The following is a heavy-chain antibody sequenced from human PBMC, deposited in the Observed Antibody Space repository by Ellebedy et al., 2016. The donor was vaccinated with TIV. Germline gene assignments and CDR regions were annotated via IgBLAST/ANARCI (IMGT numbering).Heavy chain of an antibody. D-gene: IGHD2/OR15-2a*01. CDR1: GFTFSRYW. CDR3: ARDPNRGGDFDY. J-gene: IGHJ4*02. Sequence: GGSLRLXXAPSGFTFSRYWMSWVRQAPGKGLEWVAKIKEDGSEKFYVDSVKGRFTISRDNAKNSLSLQMNSLRDEDTAVYYCARDPNRGGDFDYWGQGTLVTVSS. CDR2: IKEDGSEK. V-gene: IGHV3-7*01.